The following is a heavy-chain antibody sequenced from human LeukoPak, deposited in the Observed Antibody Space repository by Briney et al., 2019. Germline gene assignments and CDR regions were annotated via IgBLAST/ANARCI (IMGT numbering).Heavy chain of an antibody. D-gene: IGHD5-12*01. V-gene: IGHV3-30*01. CDR3: SRGYDYLAGGGIFDY. CDR2: ISYDGSNK. CDR1: GFTFSSYA. J-gene: IGHJ4*02. Sequence: GGSLRLSCAASGFTFSSYAMHWVRQAPGKGLEWVAVISYDGSNKYYADSVKGRFTTSRDNSKNTLYLQMNSLRAEDTAVYYCSRGYDYLAGGGIFDYWGQGTLVTVSS.